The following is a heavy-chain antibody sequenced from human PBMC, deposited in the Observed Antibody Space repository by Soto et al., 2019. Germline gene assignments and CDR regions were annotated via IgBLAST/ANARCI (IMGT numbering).Heavy chain of an antibody. V-gene: IGHV3-53*01. CDR1: GFTVSSDY. CDR2: IYSGGST. J-gene: IGHJ5*02. Sequence: EVQLEESGGGLIQPGGSLRLSCAASGFTVSSDYMSWVRQAPGKGLEWVSVIYSGGSTYYADSVKGRFTISRDNSKNTVHLQMNSLRVEDTAVYYCARHDWFDPWGQGTLVTVSS. CDR3: ARHDWFDP.